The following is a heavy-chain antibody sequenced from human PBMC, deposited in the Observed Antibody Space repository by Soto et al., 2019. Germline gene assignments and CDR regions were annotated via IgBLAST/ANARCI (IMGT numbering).Heavy chain of an antibody. CDR1: GYTFTSSG. D-gene: IGHD5-18*01. J-gene: IGHJ5*02. CDR2: ISAYNGNT. CDR3: ARAVLNSYGPLWWFDP. V-gene: IGHV1-18*04. Sequence: ASVKVSCKASGYTFTSSGISWVRQAPGQGLEWMGWISAYNGNTNYAQKLQGRVTTTTDTSTSTAYMELRSLRSDDTAVYYCARAVLNSYGPLWWFDPWGQGPRVSVCS.